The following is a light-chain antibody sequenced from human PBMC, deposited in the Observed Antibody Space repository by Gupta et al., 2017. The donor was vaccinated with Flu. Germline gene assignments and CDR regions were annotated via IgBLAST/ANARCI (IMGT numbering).Light chain of an antibody. CDR2: AAS. CDR3: QQSYSTPYT. V-gene: IGKV1-39*01. Sequence: PTSLSASVGDSVTITCRASQTSSSYLNWYQQKPGKAPKLLIYAASSLQSGVPSRFSGSGSGTDFTLTISSLQPEDFATYYCQQSYSTPYTFGRGTKVEIK. CDR1: QTSSSY. J-gene: IGKJ4*01.